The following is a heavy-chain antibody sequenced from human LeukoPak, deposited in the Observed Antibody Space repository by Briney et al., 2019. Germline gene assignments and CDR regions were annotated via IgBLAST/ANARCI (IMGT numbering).Heavy chain of an antibody. Sequence: PGGSLRLSCAASEFTFSIYAMSWVRQAPGKGLEWVSSITSRGEGTWYAGSVNGRFTISRDNAKNTLYLQMNSLRAEDAAVYYCTRDRPNYYGSDGHYYRRNGDYWGQGTLVTVSS. CDR1: EFTFSIYA. J-gene: IGHJ4*02. D-gene: IGHD3-22*01. CDR3: TRDRPNYYGSDGHYYRRNGDY. V-gene: IGHV3-23*01. CDR2: ITSRGEGT.